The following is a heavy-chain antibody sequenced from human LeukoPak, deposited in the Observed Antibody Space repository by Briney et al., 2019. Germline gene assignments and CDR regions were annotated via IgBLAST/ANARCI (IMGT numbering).Heavy chain of an antibody. CDR3: ARGPGYSYGFS. D-gene: IGHD5-18*01. Sequence: PRGSLRLSCAASGFTLSDYWMSWVRQTPGKGLEWVASINPAGSEKYYVDSVKGRFTISRDNAKNSVYLQMNSLRVEDTAVYYCARGPGYSYGFSWGQGTLVTVSS. J-gene: IGHJ4*02. V-gene: IGHV3-7*01. CDR1: GFTLSDYW. CDR2: INPAGSEK.